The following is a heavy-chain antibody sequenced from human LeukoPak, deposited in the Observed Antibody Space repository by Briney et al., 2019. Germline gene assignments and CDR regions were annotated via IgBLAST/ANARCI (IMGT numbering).Heavy chain of an antibody. D-gene: IGHD6-19*01. CDR3: TSRGQWLAFDY. J-gene: IGHJ4*02. V-gene: IGHV3-73*01. CDR1: GFTFSGSA. Sequence: GGSLRLSCAASGFTFSGSAMHWVRQASGKGLEWVGRIRSKANSYATAYAASVKGRFTISRDDSKNTAYLQMNSLKTEDTAVYYCTSRGQWLAFDYWGQGTLATVSS. CDR2: IRSKANSYAT.